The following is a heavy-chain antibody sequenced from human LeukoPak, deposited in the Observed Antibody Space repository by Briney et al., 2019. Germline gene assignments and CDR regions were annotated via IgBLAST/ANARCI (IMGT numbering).Heavy chain of an antibody. Sequence: ASVKVSCKVSGYSLADLSMDWVRQAPGKGLEWMGGYNAEEGTIVYAQKFQGRVTITRDTSANTAYMELSSLTSEDTAVYYCARDVEEWVRLVTGYLDYWGQGTLVTVSS. D-gene: IGHD5-12*01. V-gene: IGHV1-24*01. CDR2: YNAEEGTI. J-gene: IGHJ4*02. CDR3: ARDVEEWVRLVTGYLDY. CDR1: GYSLADLS.